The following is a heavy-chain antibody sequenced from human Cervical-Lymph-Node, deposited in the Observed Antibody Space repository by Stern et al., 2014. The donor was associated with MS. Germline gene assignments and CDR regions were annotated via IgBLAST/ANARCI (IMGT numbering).Heavy chain of an antibody. CDR1: GYSFTSYW. D-gene: IGHD6-19*01. J-gene: IGHJ4*02. Sequence: EVQLVQSGAEVKKPGESLKISCKGSGYSFTSYWIGWVRQMPGKGLEWMGIIYPGDSDTRYSPSFQGQVTISADKSISTAYLQWSSLKASDTAMYYCARIRLSVVRAVAGRGGFDYWGQGTLVTVSS. CDR3: ARIRLSVVRAVAGRGGFDY. CDR2: IYPGDSDT. V-gene: IGHV5-51*01.